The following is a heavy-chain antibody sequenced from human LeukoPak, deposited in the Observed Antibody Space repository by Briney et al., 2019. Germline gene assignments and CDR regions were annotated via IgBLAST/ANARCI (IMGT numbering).Heavy chain of an antibody. CDR3: ARGPPPNYYGSGSYLAY. J-gene: IGHJ4*02. Sequence: ASVKVSCKASGYTFTGYYMHWLRQAPGQGLEWMGLINPNSGGTNYAQKFQGRVTMTRDTSISTAYMELSRLRSEDTAVYYCARGPPPNYYGSGSYLAYWGQGTLVTVSS. D-gene: IGHD3-10*01. CDR1: GYTFTGYY. CDR2: INPNSGGT. V-gene: IGHV1-2*02.